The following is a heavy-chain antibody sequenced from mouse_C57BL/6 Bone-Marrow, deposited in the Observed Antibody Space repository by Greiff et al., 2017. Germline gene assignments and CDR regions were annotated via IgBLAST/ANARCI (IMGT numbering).Heavy chain of an antibody. V-gene: IGHV5-17*01. Sequence: EVKVVESGGGLVKPGGSLKLSCAASGFTFSDYGMHWVRQAPEKGLEWVAYISSGSSTIYYADTVKGRFTISRDNAKNTLFLQMTSLRSEDTAMYYCARCSYWYFDVWGTGTTVTVSS. J-gene: IGHJ1*03. CDR2: ISSGSSTI. CDR3: ARCSYWYFDV. CDR1: GFTFSDYG.